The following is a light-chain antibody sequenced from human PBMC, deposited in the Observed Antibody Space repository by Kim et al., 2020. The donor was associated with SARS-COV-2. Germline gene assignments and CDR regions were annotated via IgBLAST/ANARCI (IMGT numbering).Light chain of an antibody. Sequence: PGQTARITCSGDALAKQYSYWYQQKSGQAPVLVIFQDTERPSGIPERFAGSSSGTIVTLTINGVQAEDEADYYCQSADSSGTYVFGPGTKVTVL. J-gene: IGLJ1*01. CDR3: QSADSSGTYV. V-gene: IGLV3-25*03. CDR1: ALAKQY. CDR2: QDT.